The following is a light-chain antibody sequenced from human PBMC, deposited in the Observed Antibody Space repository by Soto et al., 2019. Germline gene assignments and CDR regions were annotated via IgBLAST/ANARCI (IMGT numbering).Light chain of an antibody. CDR2: NAS. Sequence: EIMLTQSPGTLSLSPGEGATLSCRAIQSVTSNYLAWYQLKPGQPPRLLIYNASRRATGIPDRFSGGGSGTDFTLTISRLEAEDFAVYYCQQYGSSPGTFGQGTKVDIK. V-gene: IGKV3-20*01. J-gene: IGKJ1*01. CDR1: QSVTSNY. CDR3: QQYGSSPGT.